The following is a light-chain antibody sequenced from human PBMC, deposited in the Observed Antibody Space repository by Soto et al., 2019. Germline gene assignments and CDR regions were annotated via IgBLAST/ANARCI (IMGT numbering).Light chain of an antibody. J-gene: IGKJ4*01. V-gene: IGKV3-15*01. CDR3: QQYNNWPQLT. CDR2: GAS. Sequence: EIVMTQSPATLSVSPGERATLSCRASQSVRSNLAWYQQKPGQAPRLLIYGASTRATGIPARFSGSGSGTEFNLTISSLQSEDFVVYYCQQYNNWPQLTFGGGTKVEIK. CDR1: QSVRSN.